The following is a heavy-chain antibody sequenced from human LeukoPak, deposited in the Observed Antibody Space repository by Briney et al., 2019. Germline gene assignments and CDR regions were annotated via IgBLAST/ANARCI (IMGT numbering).Heavy chain of an antibody. D-gene: IGHD3-10*01. CDR3: ARGEYYYGSGSLNWFDP. J-gene: IGHJ5*02. CDR1: GGAISSYY. CDR2: IYTSGST. Sequence: SETLSLTCTVSGGAISSYYWSWIRQPAGKGLEWIGRIYTSGSTNYNPSLKSRVSISVDTSKNQFSLKLSSVTAADTAVYYCARGEYYYGSGSLNWFDPWGQGTLATVSS. V-gene: IGHV4-4*07.